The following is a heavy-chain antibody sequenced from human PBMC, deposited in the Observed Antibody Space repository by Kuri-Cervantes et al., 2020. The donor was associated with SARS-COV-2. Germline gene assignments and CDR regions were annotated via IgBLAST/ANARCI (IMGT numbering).Heavy chain of an antibody. CDR3: ALGYWGSGYPRNYYYMDV. V-gene: IGHV1-69*13. CDR1: GGTFSGYA. J-gene: IGHJ6*03. CDR2: IIPMFGIT. Sequence: SVKVSCKASGGTFSGYAISWVRRAPGQGLEWMGGIIPMFGITNYAQKFQGRLTITADESTSTAYMELSSLRSEDTAVYYCALGYWGSGYPRNYYYMDVWGKGTTVTVSS. D-gene: IGHD3-22*01.